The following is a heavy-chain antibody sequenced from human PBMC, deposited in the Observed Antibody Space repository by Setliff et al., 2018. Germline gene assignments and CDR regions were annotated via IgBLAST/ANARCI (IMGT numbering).Heavy chain of an antibody. Sequence: ESGPTLVNPTQTLTLTCTFSGFSLSTSGVGVGWIRQPPGKALEWLALIYWNDDKRYSPSLKSRLTITKDTSKNQVVLTMTNVDPVDTATYYCAHKYGDYVRYFQHWGQGTLVTVSS. J-gene: IGHJ1*01. CDR3: AHKYGDYVRYFQH. CDR1: GFSLSTSGVG. CDR2: IYWNDDK. D-gene: IGHD4-17*01. V-gene: IGHV2-5*01.